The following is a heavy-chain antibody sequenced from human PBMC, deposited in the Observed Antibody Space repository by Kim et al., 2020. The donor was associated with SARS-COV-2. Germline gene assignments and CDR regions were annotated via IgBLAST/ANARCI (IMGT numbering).Heavy chain of an antibody. CDR3: TTVPTRGVAFDI. V-gene: IGHV3-15*01. CDR1: GFTFTNAW. J-gene: IGHJ3*02. D-gene: IGHD3-10*01. Sequence: GGSLRLSCAASGFTFTNAWMIWVRQAPGKGLEWVGHIKSRTDGGTRGYAAPVKGRFSISRDDSKNTVFLQMNSLKTEDTGVYYCTTVPTRGVAFDIWGQG. CDR2: IKSRTDGGTR.